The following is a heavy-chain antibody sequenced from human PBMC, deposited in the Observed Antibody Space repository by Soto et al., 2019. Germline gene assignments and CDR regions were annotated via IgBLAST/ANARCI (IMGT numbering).Heavy chain of an antibody. CDR1: GGFISTYF. V-gene: IGHV4-59*01. CDR2: IFYNGTT. Sequence: PSETLSLTCTVSGGFISTYFWSWIRQVPGKGPEWIGYIFYNGTTNYNPSLKSRVTMSVDTSKNQFSLKLNSVTAADTAVYYCARSPTQIRFLVLWLDPWGRGTQVTVYS. D-gene: IGHD3-3*01. CDR3: ARSPTQIRFLVLWLDP. J-gene: IGHJ5*02.